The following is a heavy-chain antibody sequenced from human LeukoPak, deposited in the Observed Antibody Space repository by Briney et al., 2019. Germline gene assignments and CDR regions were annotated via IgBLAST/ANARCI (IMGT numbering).Heavy chain of an antibody. CDR3: AKSGPLHFGDFDY. J-gene: IGHJ4*02. CDR2: IRWNCGSI. D-gene: IGHD3-10*01. V-gene: IGHV3-9*01. CDR1: GYTFGDYA. Sequence: GGSLRLSWAASGYTFGDYATHWVRQAPGKGLEWVSGIRWNCGSIGYADSLKGGLTISSDNAKNSLYLQMNSLRAEDTALYYCAKSGPLHFGDFDYWGQGTLVTVSS.